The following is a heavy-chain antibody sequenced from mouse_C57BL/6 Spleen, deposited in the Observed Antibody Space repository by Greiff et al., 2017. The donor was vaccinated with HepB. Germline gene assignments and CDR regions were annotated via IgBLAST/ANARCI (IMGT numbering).Heavy chain of an antibody. V-gene: IGHV1-64*01. J-gene: IGHJ2*01. Sequence: VKLMESGAELVKPGASVKLSCKASGYTFTSYWMHWVKQRPGQGLEWIGMIHPNSGSTNYNEKFKSKATLTVDKSSSTAYMQLSSLTSEDSAVYYCANYYGSSYRDYWGQGTTLTVSS. D-gene: IGHD1-1*01. CDR3: ANYYGSSYRDY. CDR2: IHPNSGST. CDR1: GYTFTSYW.